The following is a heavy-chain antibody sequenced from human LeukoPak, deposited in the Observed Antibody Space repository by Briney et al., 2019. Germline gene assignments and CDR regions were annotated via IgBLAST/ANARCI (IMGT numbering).Heavy chain of an antibody. CDR3: AKDRWESSGSGSSLDY. D-gene: IGHD3-10*01. Sequence: PGGSLRLSCAASGFTFSRYWMHWVRQAPGKGLVWVSCIKSDGSSTSIADSVKGRLAISRDTSKNTLYLQMNSLRAEDTAVYYCAKDRWESSGSGSSLDYWGQGTLVTVFS. J-gene: IGHJ4*02. V-gene: IGHV3-74*01. CDR2: IKSDGSST. CDR1: GFTFSRYW.